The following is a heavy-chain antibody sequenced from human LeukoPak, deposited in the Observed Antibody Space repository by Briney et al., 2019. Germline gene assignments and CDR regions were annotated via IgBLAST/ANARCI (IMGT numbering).Heavy chain of an antibody. J-gene: IGHJ6*04. CDR3: AKSCRGGSCYPSYYYYGMDI. CDR1: GFTFSSYA. V-gene: IGHV3-23*01. Sequence: GGSLRLSCAASGFTFSSYAMSWVRQAPGKGLEWVSAISGSGGSTYYADSVKGRFTISRDNSKNTLYLLMNSLRAEDTAVYYCAKSCRGGSCYPSYYYYGMDIWGKGTTVTVSS. D-gene: IGHD2-15*01. CDR2: ISGSGGST.